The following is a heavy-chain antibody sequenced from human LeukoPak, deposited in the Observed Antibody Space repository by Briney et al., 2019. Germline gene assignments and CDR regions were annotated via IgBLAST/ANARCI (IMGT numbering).Heavy chain of an antibody. CDR3: ARAWGYCSGGSCYYHWFDP. D-gene: IGHD2-15*01. CDR1: GYTFTGYY. Sequence: ASVKVSCKASGYTFTGYYMHWVRQAPGQGLEWMGWINPNSGGTSYAQKFQGRVTMTRDTSISTAYMELSRLRSAATAAYYCARAWGYCSGGSCYYHWFDPWGQGTLVTVSS. CDR2: INPNSGGT. J-gene: IGHJ5*02. V-gene: IGHV1-2*02.